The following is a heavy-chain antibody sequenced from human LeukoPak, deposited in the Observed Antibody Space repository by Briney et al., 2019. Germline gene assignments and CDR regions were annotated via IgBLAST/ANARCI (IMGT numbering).Heavy chain of an antibody. CDR3: ARGLGSSGWYSWFDP. Sequence: PGGSLRLSCAASGFTFSSYSMNWVRQAPGKGLEWVSSISSSSSYIYYADSVKGRFTISRDNAKNSLYLQMNSLRAEDTAVYYCARGLGSSGWYSWFDPWGQGTLVTVSS. J-gene: IGHJ5*02. CDR1: GFTFSSYS. V-gene: IGHV3-21*01. D-gene: IGHD6-19*01. CDR2: ISSSSSYI.